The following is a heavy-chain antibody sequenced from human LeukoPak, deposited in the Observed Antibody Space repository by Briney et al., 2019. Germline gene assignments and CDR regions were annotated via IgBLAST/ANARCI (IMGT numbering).Heavy chain of an antibody. Sequence: PSETLSLTCTVSGGSISSYYWSWIRQPPGKGLEWIGYIYYSGSTNYNPSLKSRVTISVDTSKNQFSLKLSSVTAADTAVYYCARDSGVLGDFDYWGQGTLVTVSS. J-gene: IGHJ4*02. V-gene: IGHV4-59*01. CDR2: IYYSGST. CDR3: ARDSGVLGDFDY. D-gene: IGHD1-26*01. CDR1: GGSISSYY.